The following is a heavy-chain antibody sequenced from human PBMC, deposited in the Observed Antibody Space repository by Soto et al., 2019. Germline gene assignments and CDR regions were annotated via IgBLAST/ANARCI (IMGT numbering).Heavy chain of an antibody. V-gene: IGHV1-58*01. CDR1: GFTFTSSA. CDR2: IAVGSGYT. J-gene: IGHJ4*02. CDR3: AADATAWQQMVPSDY. Sequence: SVKVSCKASGFTFTSSAFQWVRQARGQRLEWIGWIAVGSGYTNYAQRFQDRVTLTRDMSTATTYMELSRLTSEDTAIYYCAADATAWQQMVPSDYWGQGTLVTVPS. D-gene: IGHD2-8*01.